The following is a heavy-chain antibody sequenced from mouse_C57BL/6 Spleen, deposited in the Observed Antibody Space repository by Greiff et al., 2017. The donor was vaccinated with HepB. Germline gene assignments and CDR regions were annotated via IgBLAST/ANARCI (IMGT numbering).Heavy chain of an antibody. CDR2: ISSGGDYI. CDR1: GFTFSSYA. CDR3: TREGSSYAMDY. D-gene: IGHD3-3*01. V-gene: IGHV5-9-1*02. J-gene: IGHJ4*01. Sequence: EVKVEESGEGLVKPGGSLKLSCAASGFTFSSYAMSWVRQTPEKRLEWVAYISSGGDYIYYADTVKGRFTISRDNARNTLYLQMSSLKSEDTAMYYCTREGSSYAMDYWGQGTSVTVSS.